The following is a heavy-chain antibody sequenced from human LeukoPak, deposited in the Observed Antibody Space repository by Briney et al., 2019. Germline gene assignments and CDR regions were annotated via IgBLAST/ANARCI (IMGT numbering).Heavy chain of an antibody. CDR1: GFTFSNYA. CDR2: INGRDGRT. V-gene: IGHV3-23*01. CDR3: ARRGAFAFDM. Sequence: PGGSLRLSCAAPGFTFSNYAMGWVRQAPGKGLEWVSSINGRDGRTYYADSVRGRFSISSDNSKNTLFLQMNSLRAEDTAVYYCARRGAFAFDMWGQGTVVTVSS. D-gene: IGHD1-26*01. J-gene: IGHJ3*02.